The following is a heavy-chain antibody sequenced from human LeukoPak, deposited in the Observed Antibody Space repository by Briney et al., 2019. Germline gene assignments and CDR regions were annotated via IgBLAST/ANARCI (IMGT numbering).Heavy chain of an antibody. V-gene: IGHV4-30-2*01. CDR3: ARDGGYYYYGMDV. CDR2: IYHSGST. D-gene: IGHD4-23*01. Sequence: TSETLSLTCAVSGGSISSGGYSWSWLRQPPGKGLEWIGYIYHSGSTYYNPSLKSRVTISVDRSKNQFSLKLSSVTAADTAVYYCARDGGYYYYGMDVWGQGTTVTVSS. CDR1: GGSISSGGYS. J-gene: IGHJ6*02.